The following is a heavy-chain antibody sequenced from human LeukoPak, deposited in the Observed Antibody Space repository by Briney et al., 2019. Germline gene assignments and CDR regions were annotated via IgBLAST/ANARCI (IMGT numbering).Heavy chain of an antibody. CDR1: GFTFSSYW. CDR3: SRLGDGGNSGSYDY. D-gene: IGHD4-23*01. CDR2: IKSDGSST. J-gene: IGHJ4*02. Sequence: GGSLRLSCAASGFTFSSYWMHWVRQAPGKGLVWVSRIKSDGSSTTYADSVKRRSTISKTNDKNTLYLQINRLRAEDPAVYYCSRLGDGGNSGSYDYWGQGTLVTVSS. V-gene: IGHV3-74*01.